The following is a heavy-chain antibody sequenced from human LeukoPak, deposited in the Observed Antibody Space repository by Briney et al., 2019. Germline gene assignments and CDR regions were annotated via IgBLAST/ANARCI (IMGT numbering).Heavy chain of an antibody. CDR2: IYYSGST. CDR3: VRDKSGTNAFDI. CDR1: GGSISSYY. Sequence: PSETLSLTCTVSGGSISSYYWSWIRQPPGKGLEWIGYIYYSGSTNYNPSLKSRVTISVDTSKNQFSLKLSSVTAADTAVYYCVRDKSGTNAFDIWGQGTMVTVSS. D-gene: IGHD3-3*01. V-gene: IGHV4-59*12. J-gene: IGHJ3*02.